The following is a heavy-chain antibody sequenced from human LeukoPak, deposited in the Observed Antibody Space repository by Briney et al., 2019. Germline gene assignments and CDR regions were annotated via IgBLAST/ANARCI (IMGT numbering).Heavy chain of an antibody. CDR2: ISAYSGNI. Sequence: ASVKVSCKAFGYTFTKYGINWVRQAPGQGLEWMGWISAYSGNINYAQQIQGRVTMTADTSTSTAYMELRSLRSDDTAVYYCARDFYYESSGYAIWGQGTLVTVSS. V-gene: IGHV1-18*01. CDR1: GYTFTKYG. CDR3: ARDFYYESSGYAI. J-gene: IGHJ4*02. D-gene: IGHD3-22*01.